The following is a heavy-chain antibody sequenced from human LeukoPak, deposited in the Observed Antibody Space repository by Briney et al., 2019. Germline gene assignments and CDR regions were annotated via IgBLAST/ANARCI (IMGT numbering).Heavy chain of an antibody. J-gene: IGHJ4*02. Sequence: SETLSLTCTVSGYSISSGYYWGWIRQPPGKGLEWIGSIYHSGSTYYNPSLKSRVTISVDTSKNQFSLKLSSVTAADTAVYYCARVGWYSSGWYYFDYWGQGTLVTVSS. D-gene: IGHD6-19*01. CDR3: ARVGWYSSGWYYFDY. CDR1: GYSISSGYY. CDR2: IYHSGST. V-gene: IGHV4-38-2*02.